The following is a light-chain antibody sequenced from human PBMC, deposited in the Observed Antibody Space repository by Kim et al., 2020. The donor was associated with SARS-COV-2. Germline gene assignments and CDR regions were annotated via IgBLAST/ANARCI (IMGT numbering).Light chain of an antibody. V-gene: IGKV1-9*01. J-gene: IGKJ2*01. CDR1: QDIHHY. CDR2: VAS. CDR3: QQLYTVPQT. Sequence: APVGDTITLTCPASQDIHHYLAWYKQKPWKAPKLLIYVASTLQGGVPSRFRGGGSGTEFTLTISSLQPEDSATYYCQQLYTVPQTFGQGTKLEIK.